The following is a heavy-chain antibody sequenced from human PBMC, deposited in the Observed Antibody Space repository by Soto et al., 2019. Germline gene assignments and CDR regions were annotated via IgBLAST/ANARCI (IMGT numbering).Heavy chain of an antibody. V-gene: IGHV4-59*01. D-gene: IGHD3-10*01. Sequence: SETLSLTCTVSGGSISSYYWSWIRQPPGKGLEWIGYIYYSGSTNYNPSLKSRVTISVDTSKNQFSLKLSSVTAADTAVYYCASGFRGPNPGFDYWGQGTLVTVSS. CDR2: IYYSGST. J-gene: IGHJ4*02. CDR1: GGSISSYY. CDR3: ASGFRGPNPGFDY.